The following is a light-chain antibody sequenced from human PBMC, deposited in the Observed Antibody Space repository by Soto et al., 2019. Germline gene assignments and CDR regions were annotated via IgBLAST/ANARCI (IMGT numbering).Light chain of an antibody. CDR3: QSYASSLSGSV. J-gene: IGLJ2*01. V-gene: IGLV1-40*01. Sequence: QSVLTQPPSVSGAPGQRVTISCTGSSSNIGAGYDVHWYQQLPGTAPKLLIYGNSNRPSGVPDRFSGSTSGTSASLAITGLQAEDEADYYCQSYASSLSGSVFGGGTKLTVL. CDR1: SSNIGAGYD. CDR2: GNS.